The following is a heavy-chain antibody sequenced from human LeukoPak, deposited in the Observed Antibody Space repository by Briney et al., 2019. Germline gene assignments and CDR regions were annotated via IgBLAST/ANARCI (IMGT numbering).Heavy chain of an antibody. D-gene: IGHD6-6*01. V-gene: IGHV4-59*01. Sequence: SETLSLTCTVSGGSISSYYWSSIRQPPGKGLEWIGYIYYSGSTNYNPSLKSRVTISVDTSKNQFSLKLSSVTAADTAVYYCASQRIAARHFDYWGQGTLVTVSS. J-gene: IGHJ4*02. CDR3: ASQRIAARHFDY. CDR1: GGSISSYY. CDR2: IYYSGST.